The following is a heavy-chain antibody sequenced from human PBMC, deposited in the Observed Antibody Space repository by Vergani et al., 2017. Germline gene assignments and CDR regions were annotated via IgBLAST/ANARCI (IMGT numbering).Heavy chain of an antibody. J-gene: IGHJ3*02. V-gene: IGHV1-69*04. Sequence: QVQLVQSGAEVKKPGASVKVSCKASGGTFSSYAISWVRQAPGQGLEWMGRIIPILGIANYAQKFQGRVTITADKSTSTAYMELSSLRSEDTAVYYWARDQTAMVTSAFDIWGQGTMVTVSS. D-gene: IGHD5-18*01. CDR1: GGTFSSYA. CDR3: ARDQTAMVTSAFDI. CDR2: IIPILGIA.